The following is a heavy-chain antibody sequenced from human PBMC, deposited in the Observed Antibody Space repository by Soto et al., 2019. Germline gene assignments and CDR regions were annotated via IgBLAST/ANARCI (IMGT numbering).Heavy chain of an antibody. J-gene: IGHJ6*02. CDR1: GGTFSSYA. CDR3: ARAGGDGYNLDYYYRMDV. D-gene: IGHD2-21*01. V-gene: IGHV1-69*13. CDR2: IIPIFGTA. Sequence: SVKVSCKASGGTFSSYAISWVRQAPGQGLEWMGGIIPIFGTANYAQKFQGRVTITADESTSTAYMELSSLRSEDTAVYYCARAGGDGYNLDYYYRMDVWGQGTTVTVSS.